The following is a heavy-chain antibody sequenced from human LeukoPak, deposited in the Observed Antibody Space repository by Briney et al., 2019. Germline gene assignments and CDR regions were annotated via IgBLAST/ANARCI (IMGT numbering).Heavy chain of an antibody. Sequence: GGSLRLSCAASGFTFSSYAMHWVRQAPGKGLEWVAVISYDGSNKYYADSVKGRFTISRDNSKNTLYLQMNSLRAEDTAVYYCARVDILTGYYHYYYYYYMDVWGKGTTVTVSS. CDR1: GFTFSSYA. V-gene: IGHV3-30*04. D-gene: IGHD3-9*01. CDR3: ARVDILTGYYHYYYYYYMDV. J-gene: IGHJ6*03. CDR2: ISYDGSNK.